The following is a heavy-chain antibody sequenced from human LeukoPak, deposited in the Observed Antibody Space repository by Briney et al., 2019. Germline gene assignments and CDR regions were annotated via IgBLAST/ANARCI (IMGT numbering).Heavy chain of an antibody. J-gene: IGHJ4*02. CDR3: ARSVGYCSSTTCWYYFDY. V-gene: IGHV1-69*01. Sequence: ASVKVSCKASGGTFSIYAISWVRQAPGQGLEWMGGIIPIFGTANYAQKFQGRVTITADESTSTAYMELSSLRSEDTAVYYRARSVGYCSSTTCWYYFDYWGQGTLVTVSS. D-gene: IGHD2-2*01. CDR1: GGTFSIYA. CDR2: IIPIFGTA.